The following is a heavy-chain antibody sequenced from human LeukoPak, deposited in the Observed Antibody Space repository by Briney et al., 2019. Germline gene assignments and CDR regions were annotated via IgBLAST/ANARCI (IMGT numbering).Heavy chain of an antibody. CDR3: AREEVGATTKNAFDI. CDR1: GFTFSSYA. CDR2: ISRSDGTT. J-gene: IGHJ3*02. Sequence: QSGGSLRLSCAGSGFTFSSYAMTWVRQAPGTGLEWVSSISRSDGTTYYADSVKGRFTISRDNSKNTLYLQMNSLRAEDTAVYYCAREEVGATTKNAFDIWGQGTMVTVSS. V-gene: IGHV3-23*01. D-gene: IGHD1-26*01.